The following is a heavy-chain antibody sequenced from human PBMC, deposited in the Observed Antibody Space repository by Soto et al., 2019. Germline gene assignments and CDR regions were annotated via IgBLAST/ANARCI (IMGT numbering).Heavy chain of an antibody. CDR1: GGSISSYF. CDR3: VRVRFGAN. J-gene: IGHJ4*02. CDR2: IYYTGST. Sequence: PSETLSLTCTVSGGSISSYFWSWIRQPPGKGLEWIGYIYYTGSTNYNPSLKSRVTISVDTSKNQFSLQLSSVTAADTAVYFCVRVRFGANWGQGTVVTVSS. D-gene: IGHD3-10*01. V-gene: IGHV4-59*01.